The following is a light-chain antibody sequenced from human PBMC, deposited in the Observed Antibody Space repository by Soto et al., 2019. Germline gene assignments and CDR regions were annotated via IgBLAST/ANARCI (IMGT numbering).Light chain of an antibody. CDR2: GAS. Sequence: EIVLTQSPGTLSLSPGERATLSCRASQSVSSRYLAWYQQKPGQAPRLLIYGASSRATGIPDRFSGSGSGTDFTLTISRLEPEDFAVYYCQRYGSSLTWTFGQGTKVEIK. J-gene: IGKJ1*01. V-gene: IGKV3-20*01. CDR1: QSVSSRY. CDR3: QRYGSSLTWT.